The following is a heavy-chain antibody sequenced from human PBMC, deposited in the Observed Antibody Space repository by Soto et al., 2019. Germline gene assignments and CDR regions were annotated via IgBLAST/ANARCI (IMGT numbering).Heavy chain of an antibody. D-gene: IGHD2-15*01. V-gene: IGHV4-34*01. CDR2: INHSGST. Sequence: PSETLSLTCAVYGGSFSGYYWSWIRQPPGKGLEWIGEINHSGSTNYNPSLKSRVTISVDTSKNQFSLKLSSVTAADTAVYYCARGPIGGVVAAMGRGWFDPWGQGTLVTVSS. CDR1: GGSFSGYY. J-gene: IGHJ5*02. CDR3: ARGPIGGVVAAMGRGWFDP.